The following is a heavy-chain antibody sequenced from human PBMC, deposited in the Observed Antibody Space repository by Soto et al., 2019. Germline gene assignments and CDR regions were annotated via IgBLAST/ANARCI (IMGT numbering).Heavy chain of an antibody. D-gene: IGHD1-26*01. J-gene: IGHJ4*02. CDR2: TSYDGSNK. V-gene: IGHV3-30*18. CDR3: AKALGGKDFDY. Sequence: QVQLVESGGGVVQPGRSLRLSCAAPRFIFISYGMHWVRQAPGKGLEWLAVTSYDGSNKYYADSVKGRFTISRDNSKNTLYLQMNSLRAEDTAVYYCAKALGGKDFDYWGQGTLVTVSS. CDR1: RFIFISYG.